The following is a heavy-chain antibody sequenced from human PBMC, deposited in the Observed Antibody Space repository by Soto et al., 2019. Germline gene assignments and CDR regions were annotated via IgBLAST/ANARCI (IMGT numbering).Heavy chain of an antibody. Sequence: EMQLLEYGGGLVQPGGSLRLSCAASGFTFSSYAMSWVRQAPGKGLEWVSAISGSGGSTYYADSVKGRFTISRDNSKNTLYLQMNSLRAEDTAVYYCAKVRADDYGGNWWGQGTLVTVSS. CDR1: GFTFSSYA. CDR2: ISGSGGST. D-gene: IGHD4-17*01. CDR3: AKVRADDYGGNW. J-gene: IGHJ4*02. V-gene: IGHV3-23*01.